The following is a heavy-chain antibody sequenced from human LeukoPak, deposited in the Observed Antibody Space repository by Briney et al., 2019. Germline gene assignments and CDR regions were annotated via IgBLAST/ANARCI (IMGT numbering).Heavy chain of an antibody. CDR3: ARSIGYGAS. J-gene: IGHJ5*02. D-gene: IGHD5-18*01. CDR2: VSTDGSTT. Sequence: GGSLRLSCAASGFTFSSSWMHWVPQAAGKGLEWVSHVSTDGSTTAFAASVKGRFTISRDNAKNTVYLQMNSLRAEDTAVYYCARSIGYGASWGQGTLVTVSS. CDR1: GFTFSSSW. V-gene: IGHV3-74*01.